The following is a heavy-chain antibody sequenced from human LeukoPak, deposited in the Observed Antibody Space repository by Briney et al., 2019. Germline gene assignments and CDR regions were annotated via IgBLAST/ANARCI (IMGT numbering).Heavy chain of an antibody. CDR1: GFTFSNYG. D-gene: IGHD3-22*01. J-gene: IGHJ3*02. V-gene: IGHV3-30*18. CDR3: AKDRGGAYYESSVDI. CDR2: ISYDGNNK. Sequence: GRSLRLSCVASGFTFSNYGIHWVRQAPGKGLEWVAVISYDGNNKYYADSVKGRFTISRDNSKNTLYLQMNSLRAEDTAVYYCAKDRGGAYYESSVDIWGQGTMVTVSS.